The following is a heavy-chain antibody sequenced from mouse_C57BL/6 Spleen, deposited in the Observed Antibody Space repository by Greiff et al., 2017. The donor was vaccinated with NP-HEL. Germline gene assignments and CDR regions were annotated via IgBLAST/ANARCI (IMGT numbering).Heavy chain of an antibody. CDR3: AGDGGDWYFDV. CDR1: GFTFSSYA. CDR2: ISDGGSYT. Sequence: EVMLVESGGGLVKPGGSLKLSCAASGFTFSSYAMSWVRQTPEKRLEWVATISDGGSYTYYPDNVKGRFTISRDNAKNNLYLQMSHLKSEDTAMYYCAGDGGDWYFDVWGTGTTVTVSS. V-gene: IGHV5-4*01. J-gene: IGHJ1*03.